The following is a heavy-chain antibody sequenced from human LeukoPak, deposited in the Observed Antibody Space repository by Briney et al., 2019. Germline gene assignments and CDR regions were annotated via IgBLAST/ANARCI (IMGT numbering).Heavy chain of an antibody. D-gene: IGHD6-6*01. J-gene: IGHJ4*02. CDR2: IYYSGST. CDR1: GGSISSYY. V-gene: IGHV4-59*01. CDR3: ASSMYNSSSPDY. Sequence: PSETLSLTCTVSGGSISSYYWSWIRQPPGKGLEWIGYIYYSGSTNYNPSLKSRVTISVDTSKNQFSLKLSSVTAADTAVYYCASSMYNSSSPDYWGQGTLVTVSS.